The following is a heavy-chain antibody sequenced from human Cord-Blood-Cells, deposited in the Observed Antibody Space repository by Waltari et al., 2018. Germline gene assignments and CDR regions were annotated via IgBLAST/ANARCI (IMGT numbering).Heavy chain of an antibody. Sequence: QVQLVESGGGVVPPGRSLRLSCAASGFTFSSYAMHWVSQAPGKGLEWVAVISYDGSNKYYADSVKGRFTISRDNSKNTLYLQMNSLRAEDTAVYYCARGGSTSCYTQIDYWGQGTLVTVSS. CDR2: ISYDGSNK. CDR1: GFTFSSYA. J-gene: IGHJ4*02. D-gene: IGHD2-2*02. V-gene: IGHV3-30-3*01. CDR3: ARGGSTSCYTQIDY.